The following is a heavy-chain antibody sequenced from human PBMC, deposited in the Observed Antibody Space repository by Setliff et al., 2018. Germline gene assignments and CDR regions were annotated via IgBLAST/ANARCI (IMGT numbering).Heavy chain of an antibody. CDR1: GDSISRSTYY. D-gene: IGHD3-22*01. CDR2: VDRSGNT. J-gene: IGHJ4*02. Sequence: PSETLSLTCTLSGDSISRSTYYWGWIRQSPGKGLDWIGTVDRSGNTFYNPSLRSRVTISVDTSKNQISLKLTSVTAADTAVYYCARGSYYDSSGYSPDFFDDWGQGTLVTVSS. V-gene: IGHV4-39*01. CDR3: ARGSYYDSSGYSPDFFDD.